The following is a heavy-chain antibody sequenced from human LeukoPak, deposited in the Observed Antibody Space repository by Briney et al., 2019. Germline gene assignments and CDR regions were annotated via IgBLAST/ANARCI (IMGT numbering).Heavy chain of an antibody. V-gene: IGHV4-30-4*01. D-gene: IGHD6-13*01. CDR3: ARGRGSSYSRFDY. J-gene: IGHJ4*02. CDR2: IYYSGST. CDR1: GGSISSGDYY. Sequence: SETLSLTCTVSGGSISSGDYYWSWIRQPPGKGLEWIGYIYYSGSTYYNPSLKSRVTISVDTSKNQFSLKLSSVTAADTAVYYCARGRGSSYSRFDYWGQGTLVTVSS.